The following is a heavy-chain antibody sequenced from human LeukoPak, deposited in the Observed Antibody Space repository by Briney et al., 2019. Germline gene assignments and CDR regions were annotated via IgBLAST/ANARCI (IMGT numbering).Heavy chain of an antibody. CDR2: INHSGST. V-gene: IGHV4-34*01. CDR3: ARGGQVMITSGGVIVKGPQNFDY. J-gene: IGHJ4*02. Sequence: SETLSLTCAVYGGSFSGYYWSWIRQPPGKGLEWIGEINHSGSTNYNPSLKSRVTISVDTSKNQFSLKLSSVTAADTAVYYCARGGQVMITSGGVIVKGPQNFDYWGQGTLVTVSS. D-gene: IGHD3-16*02. CDR1: GGSFSGYY.